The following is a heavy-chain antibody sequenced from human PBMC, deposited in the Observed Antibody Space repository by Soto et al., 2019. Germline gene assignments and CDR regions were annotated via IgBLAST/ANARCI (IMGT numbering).Heavy chain of an antibody. CDR1: GFTFSSYW. Sequence: GGSLRLSCAASGFTFSSYWMSWVRQAPGKGLEWVANIKQDGSEKYYVDSVKGRFTISRDNAKNSLYLQMNSLRAEDTAVYYCASGGEAGTTKEDAFDIWGQGTMVTVSS. CDR2: IKQDGSEK. J-gene: IGHJ3*02. V-gene: IGHV3-7*01. D-gene: IGHD1-7*01. CDR3: ASGGEAGTTKEDAFDI.